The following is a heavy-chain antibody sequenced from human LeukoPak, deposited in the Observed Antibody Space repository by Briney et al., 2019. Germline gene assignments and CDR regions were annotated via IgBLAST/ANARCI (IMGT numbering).Heavy chain of an antibody. J-gene: IGHJ4*02. D-gene: IGHD2-2*01. CDR3: AKQRNEYCSSTSCYANYFDY. V-gene: IGHV3-23*01. CDR2: ISGSGGST. CDR1: GFTFSSYA. Sequence: GGSLRLSCAASGFTFSSYAMSWVRQAPGKGLEWVSAISGSGGSTYYADSVKGRFTISRDNSKNTLYLQMNSLRAEDTAVYYCAKQRNEYCSSTSCYANYFDYWGQGTLVTVSS.